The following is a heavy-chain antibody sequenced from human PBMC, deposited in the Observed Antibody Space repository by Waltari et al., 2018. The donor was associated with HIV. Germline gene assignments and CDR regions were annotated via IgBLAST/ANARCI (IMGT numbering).Heavy chain of an antibody. J-gene: IGHJ6*02. CDR1: ALTFWPSG. V-gene: IGHV3-23*01. Sequence: EAQVFVSCGALVQPGGSLSLPLAAPALTFWPSGLCVVLQAPGKGLEWVATISGSGGSTYYADSVKGRFTVSRDNSKNTLYLQMNSLRAEDTAVYFCVKEHQYSHSWYSYYGMDVWGQGTTVTVSS. CDR2: ISGSGGST. CDR3: VKEHQYSHSWYSYYGMDV. D-gene: IGHD6-13*01.